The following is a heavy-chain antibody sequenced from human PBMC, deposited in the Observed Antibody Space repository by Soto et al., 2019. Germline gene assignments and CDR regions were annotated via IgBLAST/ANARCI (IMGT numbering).Heavy chain of an antibody. V-gene: IGHV4-30-2*01. J-gene: IGHJ4*02. Sequence: SDTLSLTCAVSGGSISSGGYSWSWIRQPPGKGLEWIGYIYHSGSTYYNPSLKSRVTISVDRSKNQFSLKLSSVTAADTAVYYCARNVVVPAAAYYFDYWGQGTLVTV. CDR3: ARNVVVPAAAYYFDY. CDR2: IYHSGST. D-gene: IGHD2-2*01. CDR1: GGSISSGGYS.